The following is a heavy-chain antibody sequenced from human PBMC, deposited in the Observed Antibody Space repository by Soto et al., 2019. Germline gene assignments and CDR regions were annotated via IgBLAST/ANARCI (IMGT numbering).Heavy chain of an antibody. CDR1: GFTFRNYA. J-gene: IGHJ4*02. Sequence: GGSLRLSCAASGFTFRNYAMNWVRQAPGKGLEWVSGISVSGGSTYYADSVKGRFTVSRDNSNNTVFLQMNSLRAEDTAVYFCAKGMYYYDSSGYRLFDYWGQGTLVTVS. V-gene: IGHV3-23*01. CDR3: AKGMYYYDSSGYRLFDY. D-gene: IGHD3-22*01. CDR2: ISVSGGST.